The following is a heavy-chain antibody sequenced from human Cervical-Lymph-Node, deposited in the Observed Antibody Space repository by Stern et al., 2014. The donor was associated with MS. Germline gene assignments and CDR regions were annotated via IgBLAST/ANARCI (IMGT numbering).Heavy chain of an antibody. CDR1: GFTFRIHA. Sequence: EVQLVESGGGLAQPGGSLRLSCAASGFTFRIHAMAWVRQAPGKGLEWVSIISGTGGNTYYADSVKGRFTISRDNSMNTLFLQVNSLRAEDTAMYYCARGTLGVWGRFFDYWGQGTLVAVSS. J-gene: IGHJ4*02. V-gene: IGHV3-23*04. D-gene: IGHD3-16*01. CDR3: ARGTLGVWGRFFDY. CDR2: ISGTGGNT.